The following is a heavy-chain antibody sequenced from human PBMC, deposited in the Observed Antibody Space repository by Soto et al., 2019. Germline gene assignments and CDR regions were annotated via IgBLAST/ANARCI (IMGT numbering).Heavy chain of an antibody. Sequence: SETLSLTCAVYGGSFSGYYWSWIRQPPGKGLEWIGEINHSGSTNYNPSLKSRVTISVDTPKNQFSLKLSSVTAADTAVYYCARAGWQWLVHWGQGTLVTVSS. CDR3: ARAGWQWLVH. CDR1: GGSFSGYY. J-gene: IGHJ4*02. D-gene: IGHD6-19*01. CDR2: INHSGST. V-gene: IGHV4-34*01.